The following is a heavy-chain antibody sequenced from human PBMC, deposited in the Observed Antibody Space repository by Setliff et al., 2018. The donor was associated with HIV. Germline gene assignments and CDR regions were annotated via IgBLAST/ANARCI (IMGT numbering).Heavy chain of an antibody. Sequence: SVKVSCKASGDTFSNYAISWVRQAPGQGLEWMGGIIPMFGTANHAQKFQGRVTITADKSTSTAYMELRSLRSEDTAVYYCARDSLPPPQEYYEYWSALDYWGQGTLVTVSS. D-gene: IGHD3-3*01. CDR3: ARDSLPPPQEYYEYWSALDY. CDR1: GDTFSNYA. J-gene: IGHJ4*02. CDR2: IIPMFGTA. V-gene: IGHV1-69*06.